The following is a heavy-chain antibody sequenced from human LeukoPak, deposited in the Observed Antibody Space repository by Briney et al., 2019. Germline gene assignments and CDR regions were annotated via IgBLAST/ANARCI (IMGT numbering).Heavy chain of an antibody. D-gene: IGHD3-3*01. V-gene: IGHV3-23*01. CDR1: GFTFSSYA. J-gene: IGHJ6*03. Sequence: PGGSLRLSCAASGFTFSSYAMSWVRQAPGKGLEWVSAINGSGGSTYYADSVKGRFTISRDNSKNTLYLQMNSLRAEDTAVYYCANVAYYDFWSGYLPYYYYYMDVWGKGTTVTVSS. CDR3: ANVAYYDFWSGYLPYYYYYMDV. CDR2: INGSGGST.